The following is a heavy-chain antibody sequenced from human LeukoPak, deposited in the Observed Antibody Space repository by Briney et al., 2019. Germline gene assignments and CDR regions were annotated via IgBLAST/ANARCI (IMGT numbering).Heavy chain of an antibody. CDR3: ARTSGSFLLFDY. Sequence: SETLSLTCTVSGGSISSYYWNWIRQPPGKGLEWIGYIYYSGSTSYNPSLKSRVTISVDTSKNQFSLKLSSVTAADTAVYYCARTSGSFLLFDYWGQGTLVTVSS. D-gene: IGHD1-26*01. CDR2: IYYSGST. V-gene: IGHV4-59*01. J-gene: IGHJ4*02. CDR1: GGSISSYY.